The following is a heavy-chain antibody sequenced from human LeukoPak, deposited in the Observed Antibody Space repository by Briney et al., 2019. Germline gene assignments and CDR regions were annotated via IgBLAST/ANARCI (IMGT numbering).Heavy chain of an antibody. J-gene: IGHJ4*02. D-gene: IGHD2-21*01. Sequence: PGGSLRLSCAASGFTFSSYAMSWVRQAPGKGLEWVSAISGSGGSTYYADSVKGRFTISRDTSRNTVYLHMNGLRAEDTAVYYCARLPDSLSDDCADWGQGTLVTVSS. CDR3: ARLPDSLSDDCAD. V-gene: IGHV3-23*01. CDR2: ISGSGGST. CDR1: GFTFSSYA.